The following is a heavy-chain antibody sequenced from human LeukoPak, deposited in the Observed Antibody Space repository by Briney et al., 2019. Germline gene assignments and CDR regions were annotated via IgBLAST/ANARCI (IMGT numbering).Heavy chain of an antibody. Sequence: GGSLRLSCAASGFTFSSYWMHWVRQAPGKGLGWVSRINSDGSSTSYADSVKGRFTISRDNAKNTLYLQMNSLTAEDTAVYYCSTDYYDSKAPYFQHWGQGTLVTVSS. CDR2: INSDGSST. D-gene: IGHD3-22*01. CDR3: STDYYDSKAPYFQH. V-gene: IGHV3-74*01. J-gene: IGHJ1*01. CDR1: GFTFSSYW.